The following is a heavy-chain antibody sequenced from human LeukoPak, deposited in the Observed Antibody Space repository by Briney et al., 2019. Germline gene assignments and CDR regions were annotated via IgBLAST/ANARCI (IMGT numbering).Heavy chain of an antibody. D-gene: IGHD3-16*01. Sequence: GGSLRLSCAASGISVSSNYMTWVRQAPGKGLEWVSVIYSGGNTFYANSVKGRFTFSRDNAKNSLYLQINSLRAEDTAVYYCARLGEKADFEYWGQGTLVTVSS. CDR2: IYSGGNT. J-gene: IGHJ4*02. CDR1: GISVSSNY. V-gene: IGHV3-53*01. CDR3: ARLGEKADFEY.